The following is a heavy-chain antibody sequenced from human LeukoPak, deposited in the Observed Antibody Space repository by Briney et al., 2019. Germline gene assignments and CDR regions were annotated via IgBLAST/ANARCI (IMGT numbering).Heavy chain of an antibody. V-gene: IGHV3-33*06. CDR2: IWYDGSNK. CDR1: GFTFSSYG. CDR3: AKDLGHNTVTDYYFDY. D-gene: IGHD4-17*01. Sequence: GGSLRLSCAASGFTFSSYGMHWVRQAPGKGLEWVAVIWYDGSNKYYADSVKGRFTISRDNSKNTLYLQTNSLRAEDTAVYYCAKDLGHNTVTDYYFDYWGQGTLVTVSS. J-gene: IGHJ4*02.